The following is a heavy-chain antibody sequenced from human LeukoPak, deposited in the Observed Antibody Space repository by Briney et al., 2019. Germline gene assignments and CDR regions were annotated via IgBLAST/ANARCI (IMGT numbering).Heavy chain of an antibody. Sequence: PGGSLRLSCAASGFTFSSYSMNWVRQAPGKGLEWVSYISSISSTIYYADSVKGRFTISRDNSKNTPYLQMNSLRAEDTAVYYCAKDSPPVPQDYYDSICYFDYWGQGTLVTVSS. D-gene: IGHD3-22*01. V-gene: IGHV3-48*01. CDR1: GFTFSSYS. CDR2: ISSISSTI. J-gene: IGHJ4*02. CDR3: AKDSPPVPQDYYDSICYFDY.